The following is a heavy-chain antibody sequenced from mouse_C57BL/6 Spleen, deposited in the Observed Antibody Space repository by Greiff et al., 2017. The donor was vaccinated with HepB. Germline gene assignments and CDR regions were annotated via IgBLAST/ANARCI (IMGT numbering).Heavy chain of an antibody. Sequence: VQLQQSGAELVRPGASVKLSCTASGFNIKDDYMHWVKQRPEQGLEWIGWIDPENGDTEYASKFQGKTTITADTSSNTAYLQLSSLTSEDTAVYYYTAGDYDLYYAMDYWGQGTSVTVSS. V-gene: IGHV14-4*01. CDR1: GFNIKDDY. CDR2: IDPENGDT. J-gene: IGHJ4*01. D-gene: IGHD2-4*01. CDR3: TAGDYDLYYAMDY.